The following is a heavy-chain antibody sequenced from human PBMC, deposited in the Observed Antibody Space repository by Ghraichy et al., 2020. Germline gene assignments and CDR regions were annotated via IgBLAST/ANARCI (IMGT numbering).Heavy chain of an antibody. CDR1: GYTFTGYY. J-gene: IGHJ4*02. CDR2: INPNSGGT. Sequence: ASVKVSCKASGYTFTGYYMHWVRQAPGQGLEWMGWINPNSGGTNYAQKFQGRVTMTRDTSISTAYMELSRLRSDDTAVYYCAEGAYCGGDCYSFDYWGQGTLVTVSS. V-gene: IGHV1-2*02. D-gene: IGHD2-21*02. CDR3: AEGAYCGGDCYSFDY.